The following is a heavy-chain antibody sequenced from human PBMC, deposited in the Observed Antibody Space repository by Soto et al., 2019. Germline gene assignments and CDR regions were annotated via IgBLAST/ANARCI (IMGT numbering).Heavy chain of an antibody. CDR1: GGSISSGGYY. CDR3: ARQDGGNSVADY. D-gene: IGHD2-21*02. Sequence: TSETLSLTCTVSGGSISSGGYYWSWIRQHPGKGLEWIGYIYYSGSTYYNPSLKSRVTISVDTSKNQFSLKLSSVTAADTAVYYCARQDGGNSVADYWGQGTLVTVSS. CDR2: IYYSGST. V-gene: IGHV4-31*03. J-gene: IGHJ4*02.